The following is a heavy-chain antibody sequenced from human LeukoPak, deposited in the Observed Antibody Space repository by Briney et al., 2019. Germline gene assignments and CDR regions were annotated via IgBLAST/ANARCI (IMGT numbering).Heavy chain of an antibody. D-gene: IGHD2-2*01. CDR2: IYPGDSQT. V-gene: IGHV5-51*01. CDR1: GYGFTGYW. CDR3: ARFGGGTFAAAMFDF. Sequence: GESLKISCKAPGYGFTGYWIAWVRQMPGKGLEWMGIIYPGDSQTRYSPSFQGQVTISVDTSISTASLQWRSLKASDTGMYYCARFGGGTFAAAMFDFWGQGTLVTVSS. J-gene: IGHJ4*02.